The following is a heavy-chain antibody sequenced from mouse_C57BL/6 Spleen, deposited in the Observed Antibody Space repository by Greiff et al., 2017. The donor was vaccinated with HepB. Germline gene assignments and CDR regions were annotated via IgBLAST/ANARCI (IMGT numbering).Heavy chain of an antibody. CDR2: IYPGDGDT. D-gene: IGHD1-1*01. CDR1: GYAFSSSW. J-gene: IGHJ2*01. Sequence: LQESGPELVKPGASVKISCKASGYAFSSSWMNWVKQRPGKGLEWIGRIYPGDGDTNYNGKFKGKATLTADKSSSTAYMQLSSLTSEDSAVYFCARNPDYYGSSPYYFDYWGQGTTLTVSS. CDR3: ARNPDYYGSSPYYFDY. V-gene: IGHV1-82*01.